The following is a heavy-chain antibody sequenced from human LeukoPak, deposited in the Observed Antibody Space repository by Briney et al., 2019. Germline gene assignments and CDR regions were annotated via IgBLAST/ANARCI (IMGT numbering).Heavy chain of an antibody. CDR1: GFTFSSYA. CDR3: AKNDLDNSGYYYFDY. CDR2: ISGSGGST. J-gene: IGHJ4*02. V-gene: IGHV3-23*01. D-gene: IGHD3-22*01. Sequence: PGGSLRLSCAASGFTFSSYAMSWVRQAPGKGQEWVSAISGSGGSTYYADSVKGRFSISRDNSKNKLYLQMNSLRVEDTAVYYCAKNDLDNSGYYYFDYWGQGTLVTVSS.